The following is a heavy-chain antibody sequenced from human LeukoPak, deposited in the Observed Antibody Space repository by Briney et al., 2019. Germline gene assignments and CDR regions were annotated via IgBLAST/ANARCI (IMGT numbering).Heavy chain of an antibody. CDR1: GFTFSSYA. CDR2: IRYDGSNK. Sequence: GGSLRLSCAASGFTFSSYAMHWVRQAPGKGLEWVAFIRYDGSNKYYADSVKGRFTISRDNSKNTLYLQMNSLRAEDTAVYYCARGYCSGGSCFHFDYWRQRTPVTVSS. J-gene: IGHJ4*02. D-gene: IGHD2-15*01. CDR3: ARGYCSGGSCFHFDY. V-gene: IGHV3-30*02.